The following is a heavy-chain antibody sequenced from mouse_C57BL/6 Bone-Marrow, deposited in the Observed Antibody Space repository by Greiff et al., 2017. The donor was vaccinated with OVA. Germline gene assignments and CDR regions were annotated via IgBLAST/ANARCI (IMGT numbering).Heavy chain of an antibody. J-gene: IGHJ2*01. CDR1: GYAFSSSW. Sequence: QVQLQQSGPELVKPGASVKISCKASGYAFSSSWMNWVKQRPGKGLEWIGRIYPGDGDTNSNGKFKGKATLTADKSSSTAYMQLSSRTSEDSAVYFCARHEDGYYASYFDYWGQGTTLTVSS. CDR2: IYPGDGDT. CDR3: ARHEDGYYASYFDY. D-gene: IGHD2-3*01. V-gene: IGHV1-82*01.